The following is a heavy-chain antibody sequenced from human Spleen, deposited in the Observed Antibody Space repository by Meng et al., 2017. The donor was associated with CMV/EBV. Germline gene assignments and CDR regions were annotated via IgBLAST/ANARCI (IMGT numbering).Heavy chain of an antibody. CDR3: AKAFSASWYREYYDD. V-gene: IGHV3-23*01. J-gene: IGHJ4*02. D-gene: IGHD6-13*01. CDR1: GFTFSSYW. Sequence: GGSLRLSCAASGFTFSSYWMSWVRQAPGRGLAWVSATTASGGSTYYADSVKGRFTVSRDNSKNTLYLQMSSLRAEDTALYYCAKAFSASWYREYYDDWGQGTLVTVSS. CDR2: TTASGGST.